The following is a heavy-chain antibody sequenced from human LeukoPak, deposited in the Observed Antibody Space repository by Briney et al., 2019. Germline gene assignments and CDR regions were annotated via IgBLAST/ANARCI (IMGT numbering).Heavy chain of an antibody. CDR2: ISGSGGST. Sequence: PGGSLRLSCAASGFTFSSYAMSWVRQAPGKGLEWVSAISGSGGSTYYADSVKGRFTISGDNSKNTLYLQMNSLRAEDTAVYYCAKDLRITYYDFWSGGFDYWGQGTLVTVSS. D-gene: IGHD3-3*01. CDR3: AKDLRITYYDFWSGGFDY. J-gene: IGHJ4*02. V-gene: IGHV3-23*01. CDR1: GFTFSSYA.